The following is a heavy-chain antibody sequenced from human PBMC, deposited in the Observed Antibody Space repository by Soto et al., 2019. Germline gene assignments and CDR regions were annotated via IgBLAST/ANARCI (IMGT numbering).Heavy chain of an antibody. Sequence: SQTLSLTCAISGDSVSSNSAAWNWIRQSPSRGLEWLGRTYYRSKWYDDYAVSVKSRITINPDTSKNQFSLKLTSVTAADTAVYYWARARATVAAAAIFDCRSQRTSVTVSS. D-gene: IGHD6-13*01. CDR3: ARARATVAAAAIFDC. V-gene: IGHV6-1*01. J-gene: IGHJ4*02. CDR1: GDSVSSNSAA. CDR2: TYYRSKWYD.